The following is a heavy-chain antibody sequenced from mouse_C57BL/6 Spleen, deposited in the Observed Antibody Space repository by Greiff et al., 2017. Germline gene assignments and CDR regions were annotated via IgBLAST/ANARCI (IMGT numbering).Heavy chain of an antibody. D-gene: IGHD2-4*01. Sequence: EVKLQESGPELVKPGASVKIPCKASGYTFTDYNMDWVKQSHGKSLEWIGDINPNNGGTIYNQKFKGKATLTVDKSSSTAYMELRSLTSEDTAVYYCARWVYDYDWAFAYWGQGTLVTVSA. CDR1: GYTFTDYN. CDR2: INPNNGGT. CDR3: ARWVYDYDWAFAY. V-gene: IGHV1-18*01. J-gene: IGHJ3*01.